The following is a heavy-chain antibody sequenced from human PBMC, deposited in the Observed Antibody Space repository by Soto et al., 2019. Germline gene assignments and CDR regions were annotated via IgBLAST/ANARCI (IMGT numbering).Heavy chain of an antibody. CDR2: ISYDGSNK. CDR1: GFTFSSYA. V-gene: IGHV3-30-3*01. Sequence: QVQLVESGGGVVQPGRSLRLSCAASGFTFSSYAMHWVRQAPGKGLEWVAVISYDGSNKYYADSVKGRFTISRDNSKNTLYLQTNSLRAEDTALYYCARGPGGVYGDCLDYWGQGTLVTVSS. D-gene: IGHD4-17*01. CDR3: ARGPGGVYGDCLDY. J-gene: IGHJ4*02.